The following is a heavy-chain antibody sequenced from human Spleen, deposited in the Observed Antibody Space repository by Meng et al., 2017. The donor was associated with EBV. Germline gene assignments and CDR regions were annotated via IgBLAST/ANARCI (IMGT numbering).Heavy chain of an antibody. V-gene: IGHV1-46*01. D-gene: IGHD1-7*01. Sequence: QVHLVQSGAEVRKPGXWVRLSCKASGYTFTNYYIHWVRQAPGQGLEWMGIINPSGGSATHAQKFQGRVTLTGDTSTSTVYMELSSLRSDDTAVYYCARGLRRRELNNWIDPWGQGTLVTVSS. J-gene: IGHJ5*02. CDR1: GYTFTNYY. CDR3: ARGLRRRELNNWIDP. CDR2: INPSGGSA.